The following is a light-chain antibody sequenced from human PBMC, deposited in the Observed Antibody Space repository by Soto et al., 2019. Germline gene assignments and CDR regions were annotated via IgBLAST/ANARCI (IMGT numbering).Light chain of an antibody. CDR1: SSDVGGYNY. CDR3: SSYTSSSSYV. J-gene: IGLJ1*01. Sequence: QSALTQPASVSGSPGQSITISCTGTSSDVGGYNYVSWYQQHPGKAPELMIYEVSNRPSGVSNRFSGSKSGNTASLTISGLQAEDEADYYCSSYTSSSSYVFGTGTNVTVL. V-gene: IGLV2-14*01. CDR2: EVS.